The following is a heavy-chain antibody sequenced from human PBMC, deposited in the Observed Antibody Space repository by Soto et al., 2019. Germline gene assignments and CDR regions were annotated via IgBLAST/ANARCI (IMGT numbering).Heavy chain of an antibody. J-gene: IGHJ4*02. CDR1: GFTFTTYA. Sequence: GGSLRLSCAASGFTFTTYAMSWARQAPGKGLEWVSTSGSGGNTYYADSVKGRFTISRDNSKNTLYLQMNSLRAEDTAVYYCAKRGSSSAKYYFDYWGQGTLVTVSS. V-gene: IGHV3-23*01. D-gene: IGHD6-6*01. CDR3: AKRGSSSAKYYFDY. CDR2: SGSGGNT.